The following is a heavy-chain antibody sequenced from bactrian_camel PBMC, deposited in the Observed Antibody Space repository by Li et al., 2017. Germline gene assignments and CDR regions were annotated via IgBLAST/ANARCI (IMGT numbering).Heavy chain of an antibody. J-gene: IGHJ4*01. CDR2: IDSDWRI. Sequence: HVQLVESGGGLVQPGGSLRLSSAASEYTGSLLCMGWFRQAPGKEREGVATIDSDWRITYADSVKGRFTISKDNARNTLYLQMNTLKPEDTAVYYCAALGYRFGDGCRGQGTQVTVS. CDR1: EYTGSLLC. V-gene: IGHV3S53*01. D-gene: IGHD2*01.